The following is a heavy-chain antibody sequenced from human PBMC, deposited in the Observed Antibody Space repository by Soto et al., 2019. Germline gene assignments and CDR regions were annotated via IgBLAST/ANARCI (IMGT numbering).Heavy chain of an antibody. J-gene: IGHJ4*02. Sequence: LSLTCTVSGGSISTSNYYWGWVRQPPGKGLDWIGNIYYSGTTYYNPSLKSRVTISVDTSKNQFSLKLNSLTAADTAVYYHATFVVPASRHTPFDFWGPGTLVTVS. CDR1: GGSISTSNYY. V-gene: IGHV4-39*01. D-gene: IGHD2-21*02. CDR3: ATFVVPASRHTPFDF. CDR2: IYYSGTT.